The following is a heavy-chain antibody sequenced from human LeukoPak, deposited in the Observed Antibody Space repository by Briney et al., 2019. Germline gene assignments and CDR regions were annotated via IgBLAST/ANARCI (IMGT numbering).Heavy chain of an antibody. V-gene: IGHV3-21*01. J-gene: IGHJ6*02. Sequence: GGSLRLSCAASGFTFSSYAMTWVRQPPGKGLEWVSSISSSSSYIYYADSVKGRFTISRDNAKNSLYLQMNSLRAEDTAVYYCARDPDYDFWSGYPRGAEYGMDVWGQGTTVTVSS. D-gene: IGHD3-3*01. CDR3: ARDPDYDFWSGYPRGAEYGMDV. CDR2: ISSSSSYI. CDR1: GFTFSSYA.